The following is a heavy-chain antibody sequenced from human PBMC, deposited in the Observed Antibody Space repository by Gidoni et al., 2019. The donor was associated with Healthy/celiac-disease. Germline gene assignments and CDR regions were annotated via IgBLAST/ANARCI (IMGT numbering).Heavy chain of an antibody. V-gene: IGHV1-69*01. CDR3: ARGRKSSGYEGAFDY. CDR2: IIPIFGTP. CDR1: GGTFSSYA. D-gene: IGHD5-12*01. Sequence: QVQLVQSGAEVKKPGSSVKVSCKASGGTFSSYAISWGRKAPGQGLGWMGGIIPIFGTPNCAQKFQGRVTITADESTSTAYMELSSLRSEDTAVYYCARGRKSSGYEGAFDYWGQGTLVTVSS. J-gene: IGHJ4*02.